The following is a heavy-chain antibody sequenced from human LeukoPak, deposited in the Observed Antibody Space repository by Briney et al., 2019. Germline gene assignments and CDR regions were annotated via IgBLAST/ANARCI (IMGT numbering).Heavy chain of an antibody. Sequence: GGSLRLSCAASGFTFSSYAMSWVRQAPGKGLEWVSAISGSGGSTYYADSVKGRFTISRDNPKNLLFLQINSLRVEDTAVYYCARETPRRGETRDGYRWGQGTVVTVSS. V-gene: IGHV3-23*01. D-gene: IGHD5-24*01. CDR3: ARETPRRGETRDGYR. J-gene: IGHJ4*02. CDR2: ISGSGGST. CDR1: GFTFSSYA.